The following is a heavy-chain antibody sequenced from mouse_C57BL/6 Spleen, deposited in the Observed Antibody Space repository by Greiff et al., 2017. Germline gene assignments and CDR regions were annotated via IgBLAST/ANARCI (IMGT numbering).Heavy chain of an antibody. D-gene: IGHD2-2*01. CDR2: IWSGGST. V-gene: IGHV2-4*01. CDR1: GFSLTSYG. CDR3: AKKGGYDYAMDY. Sequence: VMLVESGPGLVQPSQSLSITCTVSGFSLTSYGVHWVRQPPGKGLEWLGVIWSGGSTDYNAAFISRLSISKDNSKSQVFFKMNSLQADDTAIYYCAKKGGYDYAMDYWGQGTSVTVSS. J-gene: IGHJ4*01.